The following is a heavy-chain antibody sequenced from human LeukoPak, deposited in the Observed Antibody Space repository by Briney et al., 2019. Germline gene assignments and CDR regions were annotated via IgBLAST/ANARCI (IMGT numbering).Heavy chain of an antibody. CDR1: GYSFTSYW. J-gene: IGHJ6*03. CDR2: IYPGDSDT. V-gene: IGHV5-51*01. D-gene: IGHD3-10*01. Sequence: GESLKISCKGSGYSFTSYWIGWVRQMPGKGLEWMGIIYPGDSDTRYSPSFQGQVTISADKSISTAYLQWSSLKASDTAMYYCARQDPMVRGVGRGDYYYYMDVWGKGTTVTVSS. CDR3: ARQDPMVRGVGRGDYYYYMDV.